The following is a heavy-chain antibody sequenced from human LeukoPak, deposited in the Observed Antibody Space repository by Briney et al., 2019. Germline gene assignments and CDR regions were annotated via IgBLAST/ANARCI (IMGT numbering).Heavy chain of an antibody. CDR1: GYTFTSYA. V-gene: IGHV1-3*01. Sequence: ASVKVSCKASGYTFTSYAMHWVRQAPGQRLEWMGWINAGNGNTKYSQKFQGRVTITRDTSASTAYMELSNLRSEDTAVYYCARVRGELLLFDYWGQGTLVTVSS. CDR2: INAGNGNT. J-gene: IGHJ4*02. D-gene: IGHD1-26*01. CDR3: ARVRGELLLFDY.